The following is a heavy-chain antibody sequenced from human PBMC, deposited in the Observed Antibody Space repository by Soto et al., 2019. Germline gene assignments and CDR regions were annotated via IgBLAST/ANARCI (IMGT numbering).Heavy chain of an antibody. J-gene: IGHJ5*02. CDR2: MYDIGTT. Sequence: PSETLSLTCAVSGGSISNKSNWWSWFRHPPGKGLEWIGEMYDIGTTNYNPSLKSRVTISVDKSKNQFSLNLRSITAADTAVYYCAGGTFQGTSYNIAWYEFPFDPWGQGTLVTVS. CDR1: GGSISNKSNW. CDR3: AGGTFQGTSYNIAWYEFPFDP. V-gene: IGHV4-4*02. D-gene: IGHD6-19*01.